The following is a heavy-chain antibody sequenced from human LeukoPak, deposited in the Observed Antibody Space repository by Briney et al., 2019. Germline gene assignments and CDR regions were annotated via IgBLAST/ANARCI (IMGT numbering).Heavy chain of an antibody. V-gene: IGHV3-7*01. CDR3: ARAQSGFWSGYCFDY. D-gene: IGHD3-3*01. Sequence: GGSLRLSCAASGFTFSTYWMSWVRQVPGKGLEWVANIKQDGSQKYYVDSVRGRFTISRDNAKNSLYLQMNSLRAEDTAVYYCARAQSGFWSGYCFDYWGQGTLVTVSS. CDR2: IKQDGSQK. CDR1: GFTFSTYW. J-gene: IGHJ4*02.